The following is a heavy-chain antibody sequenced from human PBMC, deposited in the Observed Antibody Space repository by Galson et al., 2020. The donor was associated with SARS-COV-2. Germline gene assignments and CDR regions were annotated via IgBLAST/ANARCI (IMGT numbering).Heavy chain of an antibody. CDR3: ARGWSGYDRAFDF. CDR2: IGTVGDT. CDR1: GFTFNTYD. Sequence: QAGGSLRLSCAASGFTFNTYDMHWVRQPIGKGLEWVSAIGTVGDTYYPGSVKGRFTISRENAKNSLYLQMNSLRAEDTAVYYCARGWSGYDRAFDFWGQGTMVAVSS. D-gene: IGHD5-12*01. V-gene: IGHV3-13*04. J-gene: IGHJ3*01.